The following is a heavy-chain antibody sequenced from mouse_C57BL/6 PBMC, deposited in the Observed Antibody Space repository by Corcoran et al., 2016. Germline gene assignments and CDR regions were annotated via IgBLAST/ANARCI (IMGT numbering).Heavy chain of an antibody. CDR1: GYTFTDYY. CDR2: IFPGSGST. CDR3: ARWGYSKGGNSMDY. Sequence: QVQLQQSGPELVKPGASVKISCTASGYTFTDYYINWVKQRPGQGLEWIGWIFPGSGSTYYNEKFKGKATLTVDKSSSTAYMLLSSLTSEDSAVYFCARWGYSKGGNSMDYWGQGTSVTVSS. V-gene: IGHV1-75*01. J-gene: IGHJ4*01. D-gene: IGHD2-5*01.